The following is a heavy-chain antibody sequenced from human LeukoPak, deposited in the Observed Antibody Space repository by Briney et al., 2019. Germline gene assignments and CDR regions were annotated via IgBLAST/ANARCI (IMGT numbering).Heavy chain of an antibody. V-gene: IGHV1-69*01. D-gene: IGHD4-17*01. CDR1: GGTFSSYA. CDR3: ARAEPDGDYAPRLIYYYGMDV. J-gene: IGHJ6*02. CDR2: IIPIFGTA. Sequence: SVKVSCKASGGTFSSYAISWVRQAPGQGLEWMGGIIPIFGTANYAQKFQGRVTITADESTSTAYMELSSLRSEDTTVYYCARAEPDGDYAPRLIYYYGMDVWGQGTTVTVSS.